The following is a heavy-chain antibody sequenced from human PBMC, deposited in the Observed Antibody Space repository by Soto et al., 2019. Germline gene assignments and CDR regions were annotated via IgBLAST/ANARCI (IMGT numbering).Heavy chain of an antibody. V-gene: IGHV4-59*08. D-gene: IGHD1-26*01. J-gene: IGHJ4*02. CDR2: IYYSGTT. Sequence: WTWIRQTPGKGLEWMGYIYYSGTTTNYNPSLKSRVTLSVDTSKNKFSLKLSSVTAADTAVYYCARLGGSYAVPHFDYWGQGTLGTVSS. CDR3: ARLGGSYAVPHFDY.